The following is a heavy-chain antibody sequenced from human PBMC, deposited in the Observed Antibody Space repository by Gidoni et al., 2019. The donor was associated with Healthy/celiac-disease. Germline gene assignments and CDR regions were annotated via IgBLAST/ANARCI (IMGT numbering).Heavy chain of an antibody. CDR1: GYTFTSYG. CDR2: ISAYTGNT. V-gene: IGHV1-18*04. Sequence: QVQLVQSGAEVKKPGTSVKVSCKASGYTFTSYGSRWVRQAPVQGLECMGWISAYTGNTNYAQKLQGRVTMTPDTSTSTAYMVLGSLSSADTAVYYCARGERGVGDYWGQGTLVTVSS. CDR3: ARGERGVGDY. D-gene: IGHD1-26*01. J-gene: IGHJ4*02.